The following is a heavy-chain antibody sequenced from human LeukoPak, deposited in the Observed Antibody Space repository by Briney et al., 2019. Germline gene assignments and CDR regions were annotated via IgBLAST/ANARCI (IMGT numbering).Heavy chain of an antibody. D-gene: IGHD3-16*01. Sequence: GSLRLSCAASGFRFSDFTMTWVRQAPGKGPEWVSAIGGRGGSTYYADSVGGRFTISRDNSKDMVFLQMNSLKVEDTATYYCGKEGGAWGQGTKVTVSS. CDR1: GFRFSDFT. CDR2: IGGRGGST. V-gene: IGHV3-23*01. CDR3: GKEGGA. J-gene: IGHJ5*02.